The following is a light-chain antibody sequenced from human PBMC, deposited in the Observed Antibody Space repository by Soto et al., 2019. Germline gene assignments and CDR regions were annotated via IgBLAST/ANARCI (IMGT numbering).Light chain of an antibody. CDR3: QSYDSSNLYV. V-gene: IGLV6-57*04. Sequence: FMLTQPHSVSESPGKTVTISCTRRSGSIASNYVQWYQQRPGSAPTTVIYENNQRPSGVPDRFSGSVDRSSNSASLTISGLKTEDEADYYCQSYDSSNLYVFGTGTKLTVL. CDR1: SGSIASNY. J-gene: IGLJ1*01. CDR2: ENN.